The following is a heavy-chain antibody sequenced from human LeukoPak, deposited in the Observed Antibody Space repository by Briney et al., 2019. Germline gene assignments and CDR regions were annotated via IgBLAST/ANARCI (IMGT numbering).Heavy chain of an antibody. CDR1: GGTFSSYA. CDR2: IIPIFGTA. D-gene: IGHD3-9*01. J-gene: IGHJ5*02. Sequence: SVEVSCKASGGTFSSYAISWVRQAPGQGLEWMGGIIPIFGTANYAQKFQGRVTITADESTSTAYMELSSLRSEDTAVCYCARGGESYDILTGHTPWGQGTLVTVSS. V-gene: IGHV1-69*13. CDR3: ARGGESYDILTGHTP.